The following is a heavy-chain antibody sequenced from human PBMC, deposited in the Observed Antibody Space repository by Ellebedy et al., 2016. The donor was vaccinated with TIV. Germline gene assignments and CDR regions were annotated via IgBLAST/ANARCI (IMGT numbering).Heavy chain of an antibody. D-gene: IGHD6-19*01. V-gene: IGHV5-10-1*01. CDR2: IDPSDSYA. CDR3: ARQMKSVAVDNYYYYAMDV. Sequence: GESLKISCRSSGYSFTTYYSTWVRQMPGQGLEWMGRIDPSDSYAKYSPSFQGHVTISADRSIRIAYLQWSSLKASDNALYYCARQMKSVAVDNYYYYAMDVWGQGTTVTVSS. J-gene: IGHJ6*02. CDR1: GYSFTTYY.